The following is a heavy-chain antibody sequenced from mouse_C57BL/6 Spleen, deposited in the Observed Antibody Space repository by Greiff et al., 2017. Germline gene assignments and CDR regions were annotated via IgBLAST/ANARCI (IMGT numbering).Heavy chain of an antibody. CDR3: ARATVVANFDY. D-gene: IGHD1-1*01. CDR1: GYTFTSYW. J-gene: IGHJ2*01. V-gene: IGHV1-64*01. Sequence: VQLQQPGAELVKPGASVKLSCKASGYTFTSYWMHWVKQRPGQGLEWIGMIHPNSGSTNYNEKFKSKATLTVDKSSSTAYMQLSSLTSEDSAVYYWARATVVANFDYWGQGTTLTVSS. CDR2: IHPNSGST.